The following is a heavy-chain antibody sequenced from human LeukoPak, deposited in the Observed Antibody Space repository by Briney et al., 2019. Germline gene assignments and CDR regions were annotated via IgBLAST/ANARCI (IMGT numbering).Heavy chain of an antibody. CDR2: IYYSGST. J-gene: IGHJ5*02. V-gene: IGHV4-30-4*08. CDR3: ARVDCTSTSCYHLTS. CDR1: GDSFSSVTDY. D-gene: IGHD2-2*01. Sequence: SETLSLTCTVSGDSFSSVTDYWAWIRQPPGKGLEWIGYIYYSGSTYYNPSLMSRVTISVDTSKNQFSLRLSSVTAADTAVYYCARVDCTSTSCYHLTSWGQGTLVTVSS.